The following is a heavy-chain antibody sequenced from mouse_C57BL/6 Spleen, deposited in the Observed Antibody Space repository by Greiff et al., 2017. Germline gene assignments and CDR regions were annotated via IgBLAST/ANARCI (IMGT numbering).Heavy chain of an antibody. V-gene: IGHV1-7*01. D-gene: IGHD1-1*01. CDR1: GYTFTSYW. J-gene: IGHJ4*01. CDR2: INPSSGYT. CDR3: AREGRTYYAMDY. Sequence: QVQLQQSGAELAKPGASVKLSCKASGYTFTSYWMHWVKQRPGQGLEWIGYINPSSGYTKYNQKFKDKATLTVDKSSSTAYMQLSSLTYDDSTVYYCAREGRTYYAMDYWGQGTSVTVSS.